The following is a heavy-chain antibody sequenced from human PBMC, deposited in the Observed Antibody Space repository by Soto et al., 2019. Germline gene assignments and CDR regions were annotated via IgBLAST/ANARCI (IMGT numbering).Heavy chain of an antibody. CDR3: ARLPSRHLVDY. J-gene: IGHJ4*02. D-gene: IGHD3-3*02. CDR1: GSSINSSGYY. CDR2: MFYGVST. V-gene: IGHV4-39*01. Sequence: SETLSLTGTVSGSSINSSGYYWGRIRQPPGKGLEWIGSMFYGVSTYYNPSLKSRVTVSVDTSKNQFSLNLRSVTAADTAVYYCARLPSRHLVDYWGQGTLVTVSS.